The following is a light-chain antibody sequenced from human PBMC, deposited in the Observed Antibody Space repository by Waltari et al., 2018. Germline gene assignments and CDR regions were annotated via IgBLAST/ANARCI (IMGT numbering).Light chain of an antibody. J-gene: IGLJ2*01. Sequence: QSALTQPASVSGSPGQSITISCTGTSSDVGGYNYVSWYQQHPGKAPQLMIYEVSNRPCGVSSRCSGCKSGNTASRTSSGHQAEDEADYYCSSYPSSSLVFCGGTKLTVL. CDR2: EVS. V-gene: IGLV2-14*01. CDR3: SSYPSSSLV. CDR1: SSDVGGYNY.